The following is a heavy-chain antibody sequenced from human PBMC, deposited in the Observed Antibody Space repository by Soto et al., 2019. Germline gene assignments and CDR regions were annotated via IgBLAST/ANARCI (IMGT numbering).Heavy chain of an antibody. CDR2: ISPSGGDT. V-gene: IGHV3-23*01. Sequence: GGSLRLSCAASGFTFSIYAMSWVRQAPGKGLEWVSAISPSGGDTYYADSVTGRFTISRDNSRDTLYLQMNSLRADDTAVYYCTTTVLMVYANAPASNFDVWGQGTMVTVSS. CDR1: GFTFSIYA. J-gene: IGHJ3*01. D-gene: IGHD2-8*01. CDR3: TTTVLMVYANAPASNFDV.